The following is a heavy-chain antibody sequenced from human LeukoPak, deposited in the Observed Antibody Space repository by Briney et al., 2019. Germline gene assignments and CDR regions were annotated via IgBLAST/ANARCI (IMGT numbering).Heavy chain of an antibody. D-gene: IGHD3-9*01. CDR2: IIPIFGTA. Sequence: GASVKVSCKASGGTFSSYAISWVRQAPGQGLEWMGGIIPIFGTANYAQKFQGRVTITADKSTSTAYMELSSLRSEDTAVYYCARAFPSLRYFDWLPQYYFDYWGQGTLVTVSS. J-gene: IGHJ4*02. CDR3: ARAFPSLRYFDWLPQYYFDY. V-gene: IGHV1-69*06. CDR1: GGTFSSYA.